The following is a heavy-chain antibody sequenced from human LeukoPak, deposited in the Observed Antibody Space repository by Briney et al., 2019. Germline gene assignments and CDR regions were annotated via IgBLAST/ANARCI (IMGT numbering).Heavy chain of an antibody. D-gene: IGHD6-6*01. Sequence: GGSLRLSCAASGFTFSSYSMNWVRQAPGKGLEWVSYISSSSSTIYYADSVKGRFTISRDNAKNSLYLQMNSLRAEDTAVYYCARARAIAARLDYYYGMDVWGQGTTVTVSS. V-gene: IGHV3-48*01. CDR2: ISSSSSTI. J-gene: IGHJ6*02. CDR1: GFTFSSYS. CDR3: ARARAIAARLDYYYGMDV.